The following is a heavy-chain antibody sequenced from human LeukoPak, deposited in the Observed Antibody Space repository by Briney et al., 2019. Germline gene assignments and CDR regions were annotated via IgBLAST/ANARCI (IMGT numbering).Heavy chain of an antibody. Sequence: SETLSLTCAVYGGSFSGYYWSWIRQPPGKGLEWIGEINHSGSTNYNPSLKSRVTISVDTSKNQFSLKLSSVTAADTAVYYCARQGEMATNFPDYWGQGTLVTVSS. CDR2: INHSGST. CDR1: GGSFSGYY. J-gene: IGHJ4*02. CDR3: ARQGEMATNFPDY. V-gene: IGHV4-34*01. D-gene: IGHD5-24*01.